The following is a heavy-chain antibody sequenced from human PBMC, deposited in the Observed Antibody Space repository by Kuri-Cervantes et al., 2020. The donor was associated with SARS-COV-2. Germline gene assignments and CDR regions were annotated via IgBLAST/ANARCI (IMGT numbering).Heavy chain of an antibody. CDR2: IIPIFGTA. Sequence: SVKVSCKASGYTFTGHYMHWVRQAPGQGLEWMGGIIPIFGTANYAQKFQGRVTITADESMSTAYMELSSMRSEDTAVYYCARVSEYCSSTSCYSLVYYYGMDVWGQGTTVTVSS. CDR3: ARVSEYCSSTSCYSLVYYYGMDV. J-gene: IGHJ6*02. CDR1: GYTFTGHY. V-gene: IGHV1-69*13. D-gene: IGHD2-2*02.